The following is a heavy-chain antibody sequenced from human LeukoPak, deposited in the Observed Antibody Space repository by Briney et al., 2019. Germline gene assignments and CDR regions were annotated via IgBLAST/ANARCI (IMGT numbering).Heavy chain of an antibody. J-gene: IGHJ4*02. D-gene: IGHD2-8*01. Sequence: TGGSLRLSCTASGFTFGDYAMSWVRQAPGKGLEWVGFIRSKAYGGTTEYAASVKGRFTISRDDSKSIAYLQMNSLKTEDTAVYYCTTRVSFVYWGQGTLVTVSS. CDR2: IRSKAYGGTT. V-gene: IGHV3-49*04. CDR1: GFTFGDYA. CDR3: TTRVSFVY.